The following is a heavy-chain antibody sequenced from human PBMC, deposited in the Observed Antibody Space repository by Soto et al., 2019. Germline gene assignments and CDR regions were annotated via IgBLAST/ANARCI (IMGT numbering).Heavy chain of an antibody. CDR3: ALSGGGGWFGP. J-gene: IGHJ5*02. Sequence: QVQLVQSGAEVKKPGSSVKVSCKASGGTFSTYTITWVRQAPGQGLEWMGGIIPIFGTPNYAQKFQGRVTITADASTRTASMELSSLRSDDTAVYFCALSGGGGWFGPWGQGTLVTVSS. D-gene: IGHD3-16*01. CDR1: GGTFSTYT. V-gene: IGHV1-69*12. CDR2: IIPIFGTP.